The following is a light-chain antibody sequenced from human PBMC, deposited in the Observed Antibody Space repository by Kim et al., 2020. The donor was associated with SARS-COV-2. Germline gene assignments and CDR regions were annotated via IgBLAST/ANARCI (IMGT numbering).Light chain of an antibody. V-gene: IGLV2-8*01. CDR1: SSDVGGYNY. CDR3: SSYGGSNNLV. CDR2: EVS. J-gene: IGLJ2*01. Sequence: GQSVTISCTGTSSDVGGYNYVSWYQQHPGQAPKLMIYEVSKRPSGVPDRFSGSKSGNTASLTVSGLQAEDEADYYCSSYGGSNNLVFGGGTQLTVL.